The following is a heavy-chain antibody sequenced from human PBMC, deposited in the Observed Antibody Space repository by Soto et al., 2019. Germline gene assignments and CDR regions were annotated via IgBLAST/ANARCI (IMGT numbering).Heavy chain of an antibody. CDR1: EFTFSNYW. D-gene: IGHD3-10*01. CDR2: INDDGSTT. J-gene: IGHJ5*02. V-gene: IGHV3-74*01. CDR3: ARGGLRAYWFDP. Sequence: EVQLVESGGGLVQPGGSLRLSCAASEFTFSNYWMHWVRQAPGKGLVWVSRINDDGSTTNYADSVKGRFAISRDNAKSTVFLPMIGLSAEDTAVYYCARGGLRAYWFDPWGQGTLVTVSA.